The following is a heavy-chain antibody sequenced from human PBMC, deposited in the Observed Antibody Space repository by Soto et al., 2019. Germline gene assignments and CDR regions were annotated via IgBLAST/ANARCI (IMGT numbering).Heavy chain of an antibody. CDR1: GFTFSSYS. CDR3: AGGGGTTVVTDSGY. D-gene: IGHD4-17*01. J-gene: IGHJ4*02. CDR2: ISSSSSYI. V-gene: IGHV3-21*01. Sequence: EVQLVESGGGLVKPGGSLRLSCAASGFTFSSYSMNWVRQAPGKGLEWVSSISSSSSYIYYADSVKGRFTISRDNAKNSLYVQMSSLRAEDTAVYYCAGGGGTTVVTDSGYWGQGTLVTVSS.